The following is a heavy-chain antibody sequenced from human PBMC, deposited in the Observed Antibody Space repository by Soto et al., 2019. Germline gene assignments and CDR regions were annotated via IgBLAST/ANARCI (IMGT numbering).Heavy chain of an antibody. CDR1: GFTFSSYS. D-gene: IGHD2-2*02. CDR2: LSSTGDI. CDR3: ARSRSCGSTSCYTFTTHYYYFGMDV. J-gene: IGHJ6*02. V-gene: IGHV3-21*01. Sequence: GGSLRLSCAASGFTFSSYSMRWVRQAPGKGLEWVSPLSSTGDIYYTDSGKGRFTISRDNAQSSLFLQMNSLRVEDTAVYYYARSRSCGSTSCYTFTTHYYYFGMDVWGQGTTVTVS.